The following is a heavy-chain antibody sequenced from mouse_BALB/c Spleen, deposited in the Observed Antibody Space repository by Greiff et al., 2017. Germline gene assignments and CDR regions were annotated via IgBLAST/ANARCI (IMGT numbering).Heavy chain of an antibody. CDR3: ARGDGFYAMDY. D-gene: IGHD2-3*01. Sequence: VQLKESGPELGKPGASVKISCKASGYSSTGYNMYWVKQSHRKSLEWIGYIDPYNGGTSYNQKSKGKATLTVDKSSSTAYMHLNSLTSEDSAIYYCARGDGFYAMDYWGQGTSVTVSS. CDR2: IDPYNGGT. V-gene: IGHV1S135*01. CDR1: GYSSTGYN. J-gene: IGHJ4*01.